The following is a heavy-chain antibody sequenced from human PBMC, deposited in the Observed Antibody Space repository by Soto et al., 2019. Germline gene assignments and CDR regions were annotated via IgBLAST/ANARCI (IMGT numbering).Heavy chain of an antibody. V-gene: IGHV3-21*01. CDR3: ATKYSSLGTSDY. D-gene: IGHD6-6*01. CDR2: ISSSSSYI. CDR1: GFTFSSYS. J-gene: IGHJ4*02. Sequence: PGGSLRLSGAASGFTFSSYSMNWVRQAPGKGLEWVSSISSSSSYIYYADSVKGRFTISRDNAKNSLYLQMNSLRAEDTAVYYCATKYSSLGTSDYRGQGTLVTGSS.